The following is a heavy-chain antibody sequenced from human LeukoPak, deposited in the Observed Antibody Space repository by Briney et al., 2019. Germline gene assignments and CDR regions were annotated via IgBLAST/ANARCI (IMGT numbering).Heavy chain of an antibody. CDR2: ISNSGNTI. Sequence: PGGSLRLSCAASEFTFSDYWMSWVRQAPGKGLEWVSYISNSGNTIYYADSVKGRFTISRDNAKNSLYLQMKSLRAEDTAVYYCARLKSGIDGQVVLVISPDYWGQGTQVTVSS. D-gene: IGHD3-22*01. CDR1: EFTFSDYW. CDR3: ARLKSGIDGQVVLVISPDY. V-gene: IGHV3-11*04. J-gene: IGHJ4*02.